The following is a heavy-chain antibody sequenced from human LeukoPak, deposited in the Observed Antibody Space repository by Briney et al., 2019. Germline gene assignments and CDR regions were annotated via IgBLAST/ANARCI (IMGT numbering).Heavy chain of an antibody. CDR2: IYPGDSDT. J-gene: IGHJ3*02. CDR3: ARRRFAVAGTGYFDI. D-gene: IGHD6-19*01. CDR1: GYSFSSYW. Sequence: GESLKISCKGSGYSFSSYWIGWVRQMPGKGLEWMGIIYPGDSDTRYSPSFQGQVTISADKSISTAYLQWSSLKASDTAMYYCARRRFAVAGTGYFDIWGQGTMVTVSS. V-gene: IGHV5-51*01.